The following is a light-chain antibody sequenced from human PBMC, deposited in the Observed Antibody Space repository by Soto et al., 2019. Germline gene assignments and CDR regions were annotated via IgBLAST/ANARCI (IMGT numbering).Light chain of an antibody. V-gene: IGKV1-12*01. CDR1: QDIGVW. CDR3: QQAYSFPRS. CDR2: AAS. Sequence: DIQMTQSPYSVSASVGDRVTITCRASQDIGVWIAWNHQKPGKAPKLLISAASILQNGVPSRFRGTGSGTDFALTINGLQPEDFATYYCQQAYSFPRSFGPGTKVDFK. J-gene: IGKJ3*01.